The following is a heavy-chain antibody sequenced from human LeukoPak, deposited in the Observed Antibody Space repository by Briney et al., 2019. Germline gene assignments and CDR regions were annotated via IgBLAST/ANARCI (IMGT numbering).Heavy chain of an antibody. CDR2: ISSSSSYI. D-gene: IGHD3-10*01. Sequence: PGGSLRLCCAASGFSFSSYSMNWVRQAPGKGLEWVSSISSSSSYIYYADSVKGRFTISRDNAKNSLYLQMNSLRAEDTAVYYCARDRQSLLYDYWGQGTLVTVSS. CDR1: GFSFSSYS. CDR3: ARDRQSLLYDY. V-gene: IGHV3-21*01. J-gene: IGHJ4*02.